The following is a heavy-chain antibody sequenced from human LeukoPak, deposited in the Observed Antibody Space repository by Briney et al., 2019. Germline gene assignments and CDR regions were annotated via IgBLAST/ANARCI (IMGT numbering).Heavy chain of an antibody. Sequence: PGGSLRLSCAASGFTFSGYWMHWARQAPGKGLVWVSRTNRDDSDTSYADSVKGRFAISRDKAKSTLYLQMNSLRVEDTAVYYCARSANYFDTSGQDYWGQGTLVTVSS. V-gene: IGHV3-74*01. J-gene: IGHJ4*02. CDR2: TNRDDSDT. D-gene: IGHD3-22*01. CDR1: GFTFSGYW. CDR3: ARSANYFDTSGQDY.